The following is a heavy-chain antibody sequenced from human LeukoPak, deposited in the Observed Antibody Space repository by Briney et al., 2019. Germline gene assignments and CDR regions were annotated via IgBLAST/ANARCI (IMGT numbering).Heavy chain of an antibody. J-gene: IGHJ4*02. CDR1: GFTFSSFA. D-gene: IGHD4-17*01. Sequence: GGSLRLSCAASGFTFSSFAIHWVRQAPVKGLEWVAVISYDGSNKYYADSVKGRFTISRDNSKNTLYLQMNSLRPEDTAVYYCARETGGAIGSTDFDYWGQGTLVTVSS. V-gene: IGHV3-30-3*01. CDR2: ISYDGSNK. CDR3: ARETGGAIGSTDFDY.